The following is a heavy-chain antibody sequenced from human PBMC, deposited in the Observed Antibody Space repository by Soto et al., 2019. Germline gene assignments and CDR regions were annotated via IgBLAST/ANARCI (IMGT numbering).Heavy chain of an antibody. CDR1: GFTVSSNY. D-gene: IGHD2-15*01. CDR2: IYSGGST. J-gene: IGHJ4*02. CDR3: GFGRILYY. V-gene: IGHV3-53*01. Sequence: EVQLVESGGGMIQSGGSLRLSCAASGFTVSSNYMSWVRQAPGKGLEWVSVIYSGGSTYYADSVKGRFTISRDNSKNTLYLQMNSLRAEDTAVYYWGFGRILYYWGQGTLVTVSS.